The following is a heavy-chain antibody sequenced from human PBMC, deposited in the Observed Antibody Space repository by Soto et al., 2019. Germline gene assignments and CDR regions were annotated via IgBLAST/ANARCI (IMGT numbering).Heavy chain of an antibody. D-gene: IGHD5-18*01. CDR2: IIPIFGTA. CDR3: ARVDTAMEHYYYGMDV. CDR1: GGTFSSYT. J-gene: IGHJ6*02. V-gene: IGHV1-69*13. Sequence: SVKVSCKASGGTFSSYTISWVRQAPGQGLEWMGGIIPIFGTANYAQKFQGRVTITADESTSTAYMELSSLRSEDTAVYYCARVDTAMEHYYYGMDVWGQGTTVTVS.